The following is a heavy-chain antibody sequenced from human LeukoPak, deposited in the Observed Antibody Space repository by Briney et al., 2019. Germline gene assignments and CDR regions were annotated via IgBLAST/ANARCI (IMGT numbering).Heavy chain of an antibody. CDR3: ARLGEGAVGHP. CDR1: GYTFTSYY. J-gene: IGHJ5*02. Sequence: EASVKVSCKASGYTFTSYYMHWVRQAPRQGLEWMGIINPSGGSTSYAQKFQGRVTMTRDMSTSTVYMELSSLRSEDTAVYYCARLGEGAVGHPWGQGTLVTVSS. CDR2: INPSGGST. V-gene: IGHV1-46*01. D-gene: IGHD6-13*01.